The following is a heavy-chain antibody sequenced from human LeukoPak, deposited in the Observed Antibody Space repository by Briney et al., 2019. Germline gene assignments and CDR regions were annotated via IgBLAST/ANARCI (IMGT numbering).Heavy chain of an antibody. V-gene: IGHV1-18*01. D-gene: IGHD1-26*01. CDR3: ARDQGRIVGATGGRAYDMDV. J-gene: IGHJ6*03. CDR2: ISAYNGNT. Sequence: ASVKVSCKASGYTFTSYGISWVRQAPGQGLEWMGWISAYNGNTNYAQKLRGRVTMTTDTSTSTAYMELRSLRSDDTAVYYCARDQGRIVGATGGRAYDMDVWGKGTTVTVSS. CDR1: GYTFTSYG.